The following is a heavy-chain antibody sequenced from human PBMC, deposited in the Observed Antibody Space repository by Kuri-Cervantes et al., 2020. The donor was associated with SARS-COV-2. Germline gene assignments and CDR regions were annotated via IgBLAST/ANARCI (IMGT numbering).Heavy chain of an antibody. V-gene: IGHV3-30-3*01. Sequence: GESLKISCAASGFTFSSYAMHWVRQAPGKGLEWVAVISYDGSNKYYADSVKGRFIISRDNSKNTLYLQMNSLRAEDTAVYYCARGGYSSSWYSDYWGQGTLVTVSS. J-gene: IGHJ4*02. CDR2: ISYDGSNK. CDR3: ARGGYSSSWYSDY. D-gene: IGHD6-13*01. CDR1: GFTFSSYA.